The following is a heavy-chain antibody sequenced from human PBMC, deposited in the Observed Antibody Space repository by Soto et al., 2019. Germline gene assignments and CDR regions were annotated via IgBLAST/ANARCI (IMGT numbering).Heavy chain of an antibody. D-gene: IGHD4-4*01. CDR2: ISAYNGNT. CDR3: ARPVTSPDHLDI. CDR1: GYIFSDYG. V-gene: IGHV1-18*01. J-gene: IGHJ3*02. Sequence: QVQLVQSGAEVKKPGASVKDSCKSSGYIFSDYGITWVRQAPGQGLDWMGWISAYNGNTDHAQKFQDRLTLSTDTSTSTAYMELRSLRSDDTALYYCARPVTSPDHLDIWGQGTMVTVSS.